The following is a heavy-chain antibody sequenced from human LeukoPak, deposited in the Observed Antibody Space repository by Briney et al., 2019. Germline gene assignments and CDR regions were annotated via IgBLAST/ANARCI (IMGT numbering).Heavy chain of an antibody. V-gene: IGHV3-30*18. D-gene: IGHD3-22*01. CDR2: ISYDGSNK. CDR1: GFTFSSYG. Sequence: GGSLRLSCAASGFTFSSYGMHWVRQAPGKGLEWVAVISYDGSNKYYADSVKGRFTISRDNSKNTLYLQMNSLRAGDTAVYYCAKLCDYDSSGYYCRGYWGQGTLVTVSS. CDR3: AKLCDYDSSGYYCRGY. J-gene: IGHJ4*02.